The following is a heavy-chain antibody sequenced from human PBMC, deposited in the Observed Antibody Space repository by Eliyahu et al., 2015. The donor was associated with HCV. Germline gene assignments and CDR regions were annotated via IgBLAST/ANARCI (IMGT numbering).Heavy chain of an antibody. CDR1: GFTFXSYG. V-gene: IGHV3-33*01. J-gene: IGHJ4*02. CDR2: IWFDGSKK. Sequence: QVQLVESGGGVVQPGRSLRLSCXASGFTFXSYGMYWVRQAPGKGLEWVAVIWFDGSKKYYSDSVTGRFTISRDNSKNTLYLQMNSLRAEDTAVYYCARDGWVVDVGYYFDYWGQGTLVTVSS. CDR3: ARDGWVVDVGYYFDY. D-gene: IGHD2-15*01.